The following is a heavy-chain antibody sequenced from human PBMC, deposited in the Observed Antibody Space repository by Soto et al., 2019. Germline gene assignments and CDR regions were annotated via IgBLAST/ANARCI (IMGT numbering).Heavy chain of an antibody. CDR3: ARWGSGWYYFDY. J-gene: IGHJ4*02. Sequence: QVQLQQWGAGLLKPSETLSLTCAVYGGSFSGYYWSWIRQPPGKGLEWIGEINHSGSTNYNPSLKSRVTISVDTSKNQFSLKLSSVTAADTAVYYCARWGSGWYYFDYWRQGTLVTVSS. D-gene: IGHD6-19*01. CDR1: GGSFSGYY. V-gene: IGHV4-34*01. CDR2: INHSGST.